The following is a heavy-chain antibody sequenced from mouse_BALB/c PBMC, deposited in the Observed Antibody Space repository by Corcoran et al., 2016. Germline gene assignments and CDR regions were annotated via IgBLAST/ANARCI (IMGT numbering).Heavy chain of an antibody. CDR3: ASGIYYGYGFAY. J-gene: IGHJ3*01. Sequence: EVQLQQSGPELVKPGASVKISCKTSGYTFTEYTMDWVKQSHGKSLEWIGGINPNNGGTSYNQKFMGKATLTVDKSSSTAYMVLRSLTSEDSAVYYCASGIYYGYGFAYWGQGTLVTVSA. CDR2: INPNNGGT. V-gene: IGHV1-18*01. D-gene: IGHD2-2*01. CDR1: GYTFTEYT.